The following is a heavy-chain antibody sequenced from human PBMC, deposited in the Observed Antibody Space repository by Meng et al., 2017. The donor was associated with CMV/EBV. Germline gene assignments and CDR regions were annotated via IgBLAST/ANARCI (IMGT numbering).Heavy chain of an antibody. J-gene: IGHJ4*02. V-gene: IGHV3-23*01. CDR2: ISGSGGST. Sequence: GVLKISCAASGFTFSSYAMSWVRQAPGKGLEWVSAISGSGGSTYYADSVKGRFTISRDNSKNTPYLQMNSLRAEDTAVYYCAKDMGRRIFGVVAYWGQGTLVTVSS. CDR1: GFTFSSYA. D-gene: IGHD3-3*01. CDR3: AKDMGRRIFGVVAY.